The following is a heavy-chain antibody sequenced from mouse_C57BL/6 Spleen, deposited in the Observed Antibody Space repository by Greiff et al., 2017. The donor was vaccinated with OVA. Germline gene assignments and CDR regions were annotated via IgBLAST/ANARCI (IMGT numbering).Heavy chain of an antibody. Sequence: VQLQQSGPELVKPGASVKIPCKASGYTFTDYNMDWVKQSHGKSLEWIGDINPNNGGTIYNQKFKGKATLTVDKSSSTAYMELRSLTSEETAVYYCASHYGSYYAMDYWGQGTSVTVSS. CDR3: ASHYGSYYAMDY. D-gene: IGHD2-2*01. J-gene: IGHJ4*01. CDR2: INPNNGGT. CDR1: GYTFTDYN. V-gene: IGHV1-18*01.